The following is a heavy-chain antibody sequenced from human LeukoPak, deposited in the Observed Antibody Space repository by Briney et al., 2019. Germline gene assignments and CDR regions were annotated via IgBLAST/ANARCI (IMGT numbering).Heavy chain of an antibody. D-gene: IGHD1-1*01. CDR3: ARYNWNDVVSALDY. J-gene: IGHJ4*02. CDR1: GYMFLRNY. CDR2: INPNSGAT. Sequence: ASVKVSCKASGYMFLRNYIHWVRQAPGQGLEWMGWINPNSGATKYAEEFQGRVTLTRDTSITTFYMEVSSLRSDDTAVYYCARYNWNDVVSALDYWGQGTLVTVSS. V-gene: IGHV1-2*02.